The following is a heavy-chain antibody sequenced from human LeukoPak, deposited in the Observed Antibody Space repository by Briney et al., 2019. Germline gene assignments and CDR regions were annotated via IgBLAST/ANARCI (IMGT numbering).Heavy chain of an antibody. CDR1: GDSISSTNW. V-gene: IGHV4-4*02. CDR2: IYHSGST. CDR3: ARGGTGHLDY. Sequence: PSQTLSLTCGVCGDSISSTNWWSWVRQPPGKGLEWIGEIYHSGSTNYNPSLKSRVTISVDKSKNQFSLNLSSVTAADTAVYYCARGGTGHLDYWGQGTLVTVSS. J-gene: IGHJ4*02. D-gene: IGHD7-27*01.